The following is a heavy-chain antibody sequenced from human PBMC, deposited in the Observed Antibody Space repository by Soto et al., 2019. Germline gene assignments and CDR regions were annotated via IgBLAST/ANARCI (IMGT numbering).Heavy chain of an antibody. V-gene: IGHV5-51*01. D-gene: IGHD3-22*01. Sequence: GDSLKISCRTSGYKFTSSWIALVRQMPGKGLEWMGIIFPSDSDTRCSPSFQGQVTISADRSTSTVFLQWASLKASDTAVYFCARKDKSGYFNWFDPWGQGTLVTVSS. CDR3: ARKDKSGYFNWFDP. CDR1: GYKFTSSW. J-gene: IGHJ5*02. CDR2: IFPSDSDT.